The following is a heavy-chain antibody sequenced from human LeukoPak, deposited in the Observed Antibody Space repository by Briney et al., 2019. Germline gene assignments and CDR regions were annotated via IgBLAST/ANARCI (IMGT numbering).Heavy chain of an antibody. CDR3: ARNPYTSGWYDY. Sequence: GGSLRLSCAASGFTFSTFAMSWVRQAPGKGLEWVANIKQDGSEKYYVDSVKGRFTISRDNAKNSLYLQMNSLRAEDTAVYYCARNPYTSGWYDYWGQGTLVTVSS. V-gene: IGHV3-7*01. J-gene: IGHJ4*02. D-gene: IGHD6-19*01. CDR1: GFTFSTFA. CDR2: IKQDGSEK.